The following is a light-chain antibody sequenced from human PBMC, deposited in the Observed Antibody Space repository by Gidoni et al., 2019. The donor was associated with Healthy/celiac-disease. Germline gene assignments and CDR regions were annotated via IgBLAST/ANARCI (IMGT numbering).Light chain of an antibody. Sequence: SYELTQPPSVSVSPAQTASITCSGDKLGDKYACWYQQKPGQSPVLVIYQDSKRPSGIPERFSGSNSGNTATLTISGTQAMDEADYYCQAWDSSTRYYVFGTGTKVTVL. CDR3: QAWDSSTRYYV. CDR2: QDS. V-gene: IGLV3-1*01. J-gene: IGLJ1*01. CDR1: KLGDKY.